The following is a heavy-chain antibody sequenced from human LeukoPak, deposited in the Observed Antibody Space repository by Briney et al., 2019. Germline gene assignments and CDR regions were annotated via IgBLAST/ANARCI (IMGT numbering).Heavy chain of an antibody. CDR1: GYTFTSYD. CDR3: ARKWCSSWYDYYYYMDV. V-gene: IGHV1-8*01. Sequence: ASVKVSCKASGYTFTSYDINWVRQATGQGLEWMGWMNPNSGNAGYAQKFQGRVTMTRNTSISTAYMELSRLRCEDTAVYYCARKWCSSWYDYYYYMDVWGKGTTVTVSS. D-gene: IGHD6-13*01. CDR2: MNPNSGNA. J-gene: IGHJ6*03.